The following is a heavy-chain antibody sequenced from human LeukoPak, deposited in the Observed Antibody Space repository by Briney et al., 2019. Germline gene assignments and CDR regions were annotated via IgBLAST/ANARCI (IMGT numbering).Heavy chain of an antibody. CDR1: GFTFSSYG. Sequence: GRSLRLSCAASGFTFSSYGMHWVRQAPGKGLEWVAVISYDGSNKYYADSVKGRFTISRDNSKNTLYLQMNSLRAEDTAVYYCAKDSLGYSYGYYYGMDVWGQGTTVTVSS. CDR2: ISYDGSNK. V-gene: IGHV3-30*18. CDR3: AKDSLGYSYGYYYGMDV. J-gene: IGHJ6*02. D-gene: IGHD5-18*01.